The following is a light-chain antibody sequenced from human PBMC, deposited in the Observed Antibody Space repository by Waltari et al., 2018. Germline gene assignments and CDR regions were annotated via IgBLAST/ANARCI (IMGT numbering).Light chain of an antibody. CDR1: QTVLHSSTNNNY. J-gene: IGKJ1*01. Sequence: DIVMTQSPDSLAVSLGERATINCKSSQTVLHSSTNNNYLAWYQQKPGQPPKPLIYWASTRGSGVPDRFSGSGSGTDFTLTISSLQAEDVAVYSCQQYVTTPWTFGQGTKVEI. V-gene: IGKV4-1*01. CDR3: QQYVTTPWT. CDR2: WAS.